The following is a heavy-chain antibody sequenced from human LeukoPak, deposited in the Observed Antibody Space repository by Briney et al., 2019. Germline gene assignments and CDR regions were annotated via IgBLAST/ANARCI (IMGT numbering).Heavy chain of an antibody. CDR3: ARQGGSSSPYYYYYMDV. Sequence: SETLSLTCAVSGYSISSGYYWGCIRQPPPKRLQWIGGIYHCRSTNYNPSLKSRLTISVDTSKDLFSLKLCSVTAADTAVYYCARQGGSSSPYYYYYMDVWGKGTTVTVSS. D-gene: IGHD6-13*01. CDR2: IYHCRST. V-gene: IGHV4-38-2*01. J-gene: IGHJ6*03. CDR1: GYSISSGYY.